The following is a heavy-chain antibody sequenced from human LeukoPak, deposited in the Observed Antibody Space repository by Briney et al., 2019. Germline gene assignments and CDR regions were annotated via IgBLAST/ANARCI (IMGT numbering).Heavy chain of an antibody. CDR3: ARAGILSGADFDC. V-gene: IGHV4-39*07. CDR2: IYYTGSA. D-gene: IGHD3-9*01. CDR1: GGSMTNNYYY. J-gene: IGHJ4*02. Sequence: SETLCLTCTVSGGSMTNNYYYWGWVRQPPGRGLEWIANIYYTGSAYYNPSLKSRVTISEDTSRNQFSLKLTSLTAADTAIYNCARAGILSGADFDCWGQGTLVIVSS.